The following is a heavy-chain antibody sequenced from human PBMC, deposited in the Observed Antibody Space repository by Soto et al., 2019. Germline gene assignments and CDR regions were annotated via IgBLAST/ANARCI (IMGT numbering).Heavy chain of an antibody. CDR2: FYYSGST. D-gene: IGHD5-12*01. V-gene: IGHV4-39*01. CDR3: ARLYGGSVPDY. J-gene: IGHJ4*02. CDR1: GASISSSSYY. Sequence: QLQLQESGPGLVRPSETLSLTCTVSGASISSSSYYWGWIRQPPGKGLEWIGSFYYSGSTYYNPSLKSRVTISVDTSKNQFSLKLSSVTAADTAVYYCARLYGGSVPDYWGQGTLVTVSS.